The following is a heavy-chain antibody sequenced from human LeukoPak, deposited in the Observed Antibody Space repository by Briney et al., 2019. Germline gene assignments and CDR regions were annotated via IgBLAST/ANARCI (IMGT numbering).Heavy chain of an antibody. D-gene: IGHD1-26*01. CDR3: AKAGEWERHFDY. V-gene: IGHV3-30-3*01. CDR2: ISYDANIGSNK. CDR1: GFAFSSCA. J-gene: IGHJ4*02. Sequence: GGSLRLSCSASGFAFSSCAMHWVRQAPGKGLEWVALISYDANIGSNKYYADSVKGRFTISRDNSKNTLYLQMNSLRAEDTAVYYCAKAGEWERHFDYWGQGTLVTVSS.